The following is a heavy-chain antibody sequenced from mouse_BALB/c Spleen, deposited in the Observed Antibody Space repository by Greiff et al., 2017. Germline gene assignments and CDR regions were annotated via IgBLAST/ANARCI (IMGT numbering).Heavy chain of an antibody. CDR3: ARRNGNYLDD. Sequence: EVKLVESGGGLVQPGGSRKLSCAASGFTFSSFGMHWVRQAPEKGLEWVAYISSGSSTIYYADTVKGRFTISRDNPKNTLFLQMTSLRSEDTAMYYCARRNGNYLDDWGQGTTLTVSS. CDR1: GFTFSSFG. V-gene: IGHV5-17*02. D-gene: IGHD2-1*01. CDR2: ISSGSSTI. J-gene: IGHJ2*01.